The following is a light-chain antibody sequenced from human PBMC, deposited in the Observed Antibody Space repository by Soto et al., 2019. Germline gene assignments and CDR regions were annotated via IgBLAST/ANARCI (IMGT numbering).Light chain of an antibody. CDR3: CSYAGSSTSVV. V-gene: IGLV2-23*01. CDR2: EGS. Sequence: QSALTKPASVSGSPGQSITISCTGTSSDVGSYNLVSWYQQHPGKAPKLMIYEGSKRPSGVSNRFSGSKSGNTASLTISGLQAEDEADYYCCSYAGSSTSVVFGGGTQLTVL. CDR1: SSDVGSYNL. J-gene: IGLJ2*01.